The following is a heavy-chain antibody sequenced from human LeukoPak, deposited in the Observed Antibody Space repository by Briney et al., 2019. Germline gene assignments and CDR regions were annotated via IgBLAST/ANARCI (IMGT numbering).Heavy chain of an antibody. CDR3: ARSSVDIFDY. J-gene: IGHJ4*02. CDR2: IYYSGST. V-gene: IGHV4-39*07. D-gene: IGHD3-9*01. Sequence: SETLSLTCAVSGGSISSSSYYWGWIRQPPGKGLEWIGSIYYSGSTYYNPSLKSRVTISVDTSKNQFSLKLSSVTAADTAVYYCARSSVDIFDYWGQGTLVTVSS. CDR1: GGSISSSSYY.